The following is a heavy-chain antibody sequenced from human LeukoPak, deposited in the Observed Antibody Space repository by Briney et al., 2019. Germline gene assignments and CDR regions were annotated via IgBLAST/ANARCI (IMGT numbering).Heavy chain of an antibody. CDR3: AKQDDGGNFDS. V-gene: IGHV3-23*01. CDR2: ISGSGGST. J-gene: IGHJ4*02. Sequence: GGSLRLSCAASGFTFSSYAMSWVRQAPGKGLEWVSAISGSGGSTYYADSVKGRFTISRDNSKNTLYLQINSLGAEDTAVYYCAKQDDGGNFDSWGQGTLVTVSS. D-gene: IGHD4-23*01. CDR1: GFTFSSYA.